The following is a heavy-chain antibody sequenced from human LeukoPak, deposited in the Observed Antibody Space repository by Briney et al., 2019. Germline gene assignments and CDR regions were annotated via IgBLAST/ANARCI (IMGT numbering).Heavy chain of an antibody. CDR2: INPNSGGT. CDR1: GYTFTDYY. D-gene: IGHD2-2*01. CDR3: ARANALHCSSTSCLFDY. Sequence: ASVKVSCKASGYTFTDYYMHCVRQAPGQGLEWMGWINPNSGGTYSAQKFQGWVTMTRDTSISTAYMELSRLTSDDTAVYYCARANALHCSSTSCLFDYWGQGTLVTVSS. V-gene: IGHV1-2*04. J-gene: IGHJ4*02.